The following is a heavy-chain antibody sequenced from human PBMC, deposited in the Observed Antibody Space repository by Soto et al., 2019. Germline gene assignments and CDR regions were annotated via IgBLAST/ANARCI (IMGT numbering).Heavy chain of an antibody. Sequence: QVQLVQSGAEVKEPGASLKVSCKASGYTFTNYPMHWVRQAPGQRLEWLGWINSGDGNTKCSPKFQGRVTIARDTSAGTIYMELSRLTLEDTAVYYRASAHCVGECYIDYWGQGTLVTVSS. D-gene: IGHD2-21*01. CDR3: ASAHCVGECYIDY. CDR1: GYTFTNYP. V-gene: IGHV1-3*01. CDR2: INSGDGNT. J-gene: IGHJ4*02.